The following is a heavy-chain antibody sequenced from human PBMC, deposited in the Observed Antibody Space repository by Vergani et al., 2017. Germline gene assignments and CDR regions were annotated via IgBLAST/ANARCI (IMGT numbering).Heavy chain of an antibody. D-gene: IGHD3-22*01. V-gene: IGHV3-23*01. CDR1: GFTFSSYA. J-gene: IGHJ6*02. CDR2: ISGSGGST. Sequence: EVQLLESGGGLVQPGGSLRLSCAASGFTFSSYAMSWVRQAPGKGLEWVSAISGSGGSTYYADSVKGRFTISRDNSKNTLYLQMNSLRAEDTAVYYCAKWGSYYYDSSGYYPAYYYYYGMDVWGQGTTVIVSS. CDR3: AKWGSYYYDSSGYYPAYYYYYGMDV.